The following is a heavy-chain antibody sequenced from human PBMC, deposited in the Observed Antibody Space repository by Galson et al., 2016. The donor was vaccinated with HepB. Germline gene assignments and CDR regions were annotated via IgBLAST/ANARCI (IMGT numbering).Heavy chain of an antibody. CDR2: LVPVLDKP. CDR1: GDPFSTYS. J-gene: IGHJ1*01. CDR3: TRDSGVPYPYFRW. V-gene: IGHV1-69*10. D-gene: IGHD3-10*01. Sequence: SVKVSCKVSGDPFSTYSYSWVRQAPGQGLEWMGRLVPVLDKPAYTQKFQDRITIIADKSQKTVSMELTSLRSEDTAKYYCTRDSGVPYPYFRWWGQGTLVTVSA.